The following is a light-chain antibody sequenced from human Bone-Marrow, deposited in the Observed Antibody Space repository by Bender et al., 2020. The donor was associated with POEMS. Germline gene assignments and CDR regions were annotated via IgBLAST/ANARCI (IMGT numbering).Light chain of an antibody. CDR3: QSADSSGTYPMV. CDR2: KDS. Sequence: SYELTQPPSVSVSTGQTARITCSGDALPKQYAYWYQQKPGQAPMLVIYKDSERPSGIPERFSGSSSGTTVTLTISGVQAEDEAVYYCQSADSSGTYPMVFGGGTKLTVL. CDR1: ALPKQY. V-gene: IGLV3-25*03. J-gene: IGLJ3*02.